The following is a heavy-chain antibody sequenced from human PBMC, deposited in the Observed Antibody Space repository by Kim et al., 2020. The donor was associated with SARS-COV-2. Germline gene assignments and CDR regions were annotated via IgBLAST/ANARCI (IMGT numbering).Heavy chain of an antibody. Sequence: GGSLRLSCAASGFTFDDYAMHWVRQAPGKGLEWVSGISWNSGSIGYADSVKGRFTISRDNAKNSLYLQMNSLRAEDTALYYCAKDPYSGSYWGQQYNWFDPWGQGTLVTVSS. CDR1: GFTFDDYA. J-gene: IGHJ5*02. CDR3: AKDPYSGSYWGQQYNWFDP. D-gene: IGHD1-26*01. CDR2: ISWNSGSI. V-gene: IGHV3-9*01.